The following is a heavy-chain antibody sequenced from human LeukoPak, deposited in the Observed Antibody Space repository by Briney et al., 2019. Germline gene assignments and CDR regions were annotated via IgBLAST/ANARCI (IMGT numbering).Heavy chain of an antibody. D-gene: IGHD3-22*01. J-gene: IGHJ4*02. CDR2: VNHSGST. Sequence: KPSETLSLTCAVYGGSFSGYYWSWIRQPPGKGLEWIGEVNHSGSTNYSPSLKSRVTISVDTSRNQFSLKLSSVTAADTAMYHCARAGDSSGHSDYWGQGTLVTVSS. CDR3: ARAGDSSGHSDY. V-gene: IGHV4-34*01. CDR1: GGSFSGYY.